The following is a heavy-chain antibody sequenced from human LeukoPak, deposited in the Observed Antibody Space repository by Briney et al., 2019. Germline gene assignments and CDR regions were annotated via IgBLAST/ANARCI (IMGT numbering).Heavy chain of an antibody. CDR2: IYSGGST. V-gene: IGHV3-53*01. Sequence: AGGSLRLSCAASGFTVSSNYMSWVRQAPGKGLEWVSVIYSGGSTYYADSVKGRFTISRHNSKNTLYLQMNSLKIEDTAMYFCTTYASGGNWFDSWGQGTLVTVSS. D-gene: IGHD3-10*01. CDR1: GFTVSSNY. J-gene: IGHJ5*01. CDR3: TTYASGGNWFDS.